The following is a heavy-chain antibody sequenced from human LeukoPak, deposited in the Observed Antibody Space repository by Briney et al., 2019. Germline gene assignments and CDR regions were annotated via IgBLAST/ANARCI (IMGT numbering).Heavy chain of an antibody. CDR3: VREGLECSGSSCQRAAFDY. CDR1: GFTFSTYW. CDR2: IKGDGSST. J-gene: IGHJ4*02. Sequence: GGSLRLSCATSGFTFSTYWMHWVRQVPGKGLVWVARIKGDGSSTRHADSMKGRFTISRDNAKNTLYLQMNSLRDEDTAVYYCVREGLECSGSSCQRAAFDYWGQGTLVTVSS. D-gene: IGHD2-2*01. V-gene: IGHV3-74*01.